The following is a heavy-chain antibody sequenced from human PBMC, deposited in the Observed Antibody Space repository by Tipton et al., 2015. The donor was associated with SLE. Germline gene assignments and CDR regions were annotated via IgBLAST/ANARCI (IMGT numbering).Heavy chain of an antibody. CDR3: ARGGPGAFDI. CDR2: IYNSGST. CDR1: GGSISSDY. V-gene: IGHV4-59*12. Sequence: TLSLTCSISGGSISSDYWTWIRQPPGKGLEWIGNIYNSGSTYYHPSLKSRVTISVDTSKNQFSLKLSSVTAADTAVYYCARGGPGAFDIWGQGTMVTVSS. J-gene: IGHJ3*02.